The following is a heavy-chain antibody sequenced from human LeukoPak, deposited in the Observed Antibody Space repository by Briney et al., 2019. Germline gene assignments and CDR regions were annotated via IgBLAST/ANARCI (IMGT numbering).Heavy chain of an antibody. CDR1: GGTFSSYA. CDR3: ARGGSGPLYSDY. CDR2: IIPILGIA. V-gene: IGHV1-69*04. J-gene: IGHJ4*02. Sequence: ASVKVSCKASGGTFSSYAISWVRQAPGQGLEWMGRIIPILGIANYAQKFQGRVTITADKSTSTAYMELSSLRSEDTAVYYCARGGSGPLYSDYWGQGTLVTVSS. D-gene: IGHD3-10*01.